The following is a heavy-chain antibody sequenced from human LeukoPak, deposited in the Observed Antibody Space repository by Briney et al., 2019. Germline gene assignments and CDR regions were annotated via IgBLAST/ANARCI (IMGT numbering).Heavy chain of an antibody. CDR2: TSGSI. J-gene: IGHJ6*03. V-gene: IGHV4-59*11. CDR1: GASISSHY. D-gene: IGHD3/OR15-3a*01. Sequence: SETLSLTCAVSGASISSHYWSWIRQPPGKGLEWIGYTSGSISDNPSLKSRVAVSVDPSQNQVSLSLTSVTAADTAVYYCARVLAIFGLDTTDFYMDVWGKGTAVTVSS. CDR3: ARVLAIFGLDTTDFYMDV.